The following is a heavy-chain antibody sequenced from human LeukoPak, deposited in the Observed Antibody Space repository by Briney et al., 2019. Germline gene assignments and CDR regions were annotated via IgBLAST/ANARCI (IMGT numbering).Heavy chain of an antibody. D-gene: IGHD3-10*01. CDR3: ARALWFGETFPAY. J-gene: IGHJ4*02. CDR1: GFTFSSYT. V-gene: IGHV3-21*01. Sequence: GGSLRLSCAASGFTFSSYTMNWVRQAPGKGLEWVSSISTSSIYIYYADSVKGRFTISRDNAKNSLYLQMNSLRAEDTAVYYCARALWFGETFPAYWGQGTLVTVSS. CDR2: ISTSSIYI.